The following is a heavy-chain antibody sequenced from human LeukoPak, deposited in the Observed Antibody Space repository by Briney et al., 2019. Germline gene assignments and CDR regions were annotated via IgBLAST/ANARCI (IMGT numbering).Heavy chain of an antibody. CDR3: ARRLDSWSFDS. V-gene: IGHV4-38-2*01. Sequence: PSETLSLTCAVSGYSLSIGYYWGWIRQPPGKGLEWIGNMYRSGYTYYNPSLKSRVTISVDTSKNQFSLKLSSVTAADTAVYYCARRLDSWSFDSWGQGTLVTASS. D-gene: IGHD3-9*01. CDR2: MYRSGYT. CDR1: GYSLSIGYY. J-gene: IGHJ4*02.